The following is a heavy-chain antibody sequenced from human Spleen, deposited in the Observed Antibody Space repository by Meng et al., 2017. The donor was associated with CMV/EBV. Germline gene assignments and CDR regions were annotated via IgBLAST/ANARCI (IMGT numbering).Heavy chain of an antibody. Sequence: SETLSLTCTVSGGSVSSGSYYWSWIRQPPGKGLEWIGYIYYSGSTNYNPSLKSRVTISVDTSKNQFSLRLSSVTAADTAVYYCARLSQNCSGGNCYISLANWFDPWGQGTLVTVSS. CDR2: IYYSGST. V-gene: IGHV4-61*01. CDR1: GGSVSSGSYY. CDR3: ARLSQNCSGGNCYISLANWFDP. J-gene: IGHJ5*02. D-gene: IGHD2-15*01.